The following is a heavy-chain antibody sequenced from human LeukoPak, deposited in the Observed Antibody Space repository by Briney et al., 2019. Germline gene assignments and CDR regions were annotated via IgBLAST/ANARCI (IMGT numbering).Heavy chain of an antibody. V-gene: IGHV1-2*02. CDR2: INPNSGVT. CDR3: ARVSYQDGFDY. CDR1: GYTFTAYH. Sequence: GASMRVSCKASGYTFTAYHMHWVRQAPGQGLEWMGWINPNSGVTNYAQKFQGRVTMTRDTSISTAYMELSRLRSDDTAVYYCARVSYQDGFDYWGQGTLATVSS. J-gene: IGHJ4*02. D-gene: IGHD5-24*01.